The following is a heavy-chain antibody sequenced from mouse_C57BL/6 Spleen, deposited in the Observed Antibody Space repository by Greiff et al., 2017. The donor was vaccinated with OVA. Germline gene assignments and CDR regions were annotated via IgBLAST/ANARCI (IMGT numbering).Heavy chain of an antibody. D-gene: IGHD2-5*01. V-gene: IGHV1-80*01. J-gene: IGHJ2*01. CDR2: IYPGDGDT. CDR3: ARKNSNQYYFDY. Sequence: QVQLQQSGAELVKPGASVKISCKASGYSFSSYLMNWVKQRPGKGLEWIGLIYPGDGDTNYNGKFKGKATLTADKSSSTTYMQLSSMTSEDSAVYFCARKNSNQYYFDYWGQGTTLTVSS. CDR1: GYSFSSYL.